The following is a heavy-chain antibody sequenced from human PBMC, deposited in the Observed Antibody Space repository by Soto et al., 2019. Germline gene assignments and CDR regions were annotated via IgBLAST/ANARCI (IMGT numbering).Heavy chain of an antibody. Sequence: QVHLVQSGAEVKKPGASVKVSCKASGYTFTNYDINWVRQAPGQGLEWMGWISTYTGNTNYAQKLQGRVTMTTGTTTSKAYMELRSLRSDATAVYYCARGYYYGSGRPTPGGMDVWGQGTTVTVSS. V-gene: IGHV1-18*01. CDR2: ISTYTGNT. D-gene: IGHD3-10*01. CDR1: GYTFTNYD. CDR3: ARGYYYGSGRPTPGGMDV. J-gene: IGHJ6*02.